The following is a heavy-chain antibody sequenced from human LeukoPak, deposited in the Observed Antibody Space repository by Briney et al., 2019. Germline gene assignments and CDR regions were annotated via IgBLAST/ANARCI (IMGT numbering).Heavy chain of an antibody. CDR3: AREGMDYGDYVFDY. V-gene: IGHV3-64*01. D-gene: IGHD4-17*01. Sequence: GGSLRLSCAASGFTFSSYAMHWVRQAPGKGLEYVSAISSNGGSTYYANSVKGRFTTSRDNSKNTLYLQMGSLRAEDMAVYYCAREGMDYGDYVFDYWGQGTLVTVSS. CDR1: GFTFSSYA. J-gene: IGHJ4*02. CDR2: ISSNGGST.